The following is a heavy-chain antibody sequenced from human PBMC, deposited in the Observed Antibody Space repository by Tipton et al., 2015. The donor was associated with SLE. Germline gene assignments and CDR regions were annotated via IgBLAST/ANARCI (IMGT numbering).Heavy chain of an antibody. Sequence: TLSLTCAVYGGSFSGYYWSWIRQPPGKGLEWIGEINHSGSTNYNPSLKSRVTISVDTVKNQFSLKVNSVTAADTAVYFCARDIGIIGAGVTPLDYWGQGTQVIVSP. CDR1: GGSFSGYY. V-gene: IGHV4-34*01. D-gene: IGHD3-10*01. CDR2: INHSGST. CDR3: ARDIGIIGAGVTPLDY. J-gene: IGHJ4*02.